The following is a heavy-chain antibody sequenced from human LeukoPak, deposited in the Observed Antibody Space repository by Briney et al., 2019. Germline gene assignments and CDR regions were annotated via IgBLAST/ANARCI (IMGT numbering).Heavy chain of an antibody. Sequence: GASVKVSCKVSGYTLTELSMHWVRQAPGKGLEWMGGFDPEDGETIYAQKFQGRVTMTEDTSTDTAYMELSSLRSEDTAVYYCATDRVTCSSTSCYTGYYYGMDVWGQGTTVTVSS. CDR3: ATDRVTCSSTSCYTGYYYGMDV. D-gene: IGHD2-2*02. CDR1: GYTLTELS. J-gene: IGHJ6*02. V-gene: IGHV1-24*01. CDR2: FDPEDGET.